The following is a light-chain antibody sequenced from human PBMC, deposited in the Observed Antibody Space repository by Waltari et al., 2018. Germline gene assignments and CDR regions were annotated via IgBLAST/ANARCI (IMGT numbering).Light chain of an antibody. CDR1: QSVSSSY. J-gene: IGKJ5*01. CDR2: GAS. V-gene: IGKV3-20*01. Sequence: EIVLTQSPGTLSLSPGERATLSCRARQSVSSSYLAWYQQKPGQAPRLLIYGASSRATGIPDRFSGSGSGTAFTLTISRLEPEDFAVYDCQQYGSSPPITFGQGTRLEIK. CDR3: QQYGSSPPIT.